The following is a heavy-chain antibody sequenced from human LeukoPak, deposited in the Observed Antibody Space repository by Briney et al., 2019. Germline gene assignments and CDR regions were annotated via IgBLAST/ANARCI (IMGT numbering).Heavy chain of an antibody. CDR2: INTNTGNP. J-gene: IGHJ4*02. CDR1: GYTFTSYA. CDR3: ARRGYSSSWYYFDF. Sequence: GASVKVSCKASGYTFTSYAMNWVRQAPGQGLEWMGWINTNTGNPTYAQGFTGRFVFSLDTSVSTAYLQISSLKAEDTAVYYCARRGYSSSWYYFDFWGQGALVTVSS. D-gene: IGHD6-13*01. V-gene: IGHV7-4-1*02.